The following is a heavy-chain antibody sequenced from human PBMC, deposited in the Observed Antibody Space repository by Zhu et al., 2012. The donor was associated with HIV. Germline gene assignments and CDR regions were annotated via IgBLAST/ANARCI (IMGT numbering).Heavy chain of an antibody. D-gene: IGHD6-13*01. CDR3: ASSRRDRQVAAAAGSFDY. CDR2: IYYSGST. V-gene: IGHV4-30-4*08. CDR1: GGSISSGDYY. J-gene: IGHJ4*02. Sequence: QVQLQESGPGLVKPSQTLSLTCTVSGGSISSGDYYWSWIRQPPGKGLEWIGYIYYSGSTYYNPSLKSRVTISVDTSKNQFSLKLSSVTAADTAVYYCASSRRDRQVAAAAGSFDYWGQGNPGHRLL.